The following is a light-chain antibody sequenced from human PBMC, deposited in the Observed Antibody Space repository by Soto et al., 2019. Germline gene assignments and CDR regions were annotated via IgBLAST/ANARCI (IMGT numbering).Light chain of an antibody. Sequence: EIVLTQSQGTLSLSPGERVTLSCRASQTFGSTYLAWYQQRPGQSPRLLIYGASRRASGIPDRFRGSGSGTDFTLTISRLEPEDFAVYYCQQFGTSPLYTVGQGTKVDIK. CDR2: GAS. CDR3: QQFGTSPLYT. CDR1: QTFGSTY. J-gene: IGKJ2*01. V-gene: IGKV3-20*01.